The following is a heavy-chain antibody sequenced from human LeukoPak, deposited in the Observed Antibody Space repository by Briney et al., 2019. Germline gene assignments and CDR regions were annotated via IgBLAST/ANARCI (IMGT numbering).Heavy chain of an antibody. D-gene: IGHD3-16*01. V-gene: IGHV4-59*01. J-gene: IGHJ5*02. CDR3: ARGFEGVAGWFDP. Sequence: NPSETLSLTCTVSGGSISGYYWSWIRQPPGKAQEWIGYISHRGSTKYNFSLKSRVTMSVDTSKNQFSLKLSSVIAADTAMYYCARGFEGVAGWFDPWGQGTLVTVSS. CDR2: ISHRGST. CDR1: GGSISGYY.